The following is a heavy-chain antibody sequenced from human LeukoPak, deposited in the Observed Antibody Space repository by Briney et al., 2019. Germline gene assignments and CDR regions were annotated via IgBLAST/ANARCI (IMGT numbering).Heavy chain of an antibody. J-gene: IGHJ4*02. CDR3: ARDKSSSTNLFDY. CDR2: IWYDGSNK. V-gene: IGHV3-33*01. CDR1: GFTFSSYG. Sequence: GGSLRLSCAASGFTFSSYGMHWVRQAPGKGLEWVAVIWYDGSNKYYADSAKGRFTISRDNSKNTLDLQMNSLRAEDTAVYYCARDKSSSTNLFDYWGQGTLVTVSS. D-gene: IGHD2-2*01.